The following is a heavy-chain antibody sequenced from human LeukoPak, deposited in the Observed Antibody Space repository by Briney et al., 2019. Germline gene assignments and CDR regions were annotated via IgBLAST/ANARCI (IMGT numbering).Heavy chain of an antibody. V-gene: IGHV1-69*04. CDR1: GCTFSSYA. J-gene: IGHJ4*02. Sequence: SAVEVSYKASGCTFSSYAISWVRQPPGQGREWMGRIIPSLGIANYAQKFQGRVTITADKSTSTAYMELSSLRSEDTAVYYCVTGIAAAASDDWGQGTLVTVSS. D-gene: IGHD6-13*01. CDR3: VTGIAAAASDD. CDR2: IIPSLGIA.